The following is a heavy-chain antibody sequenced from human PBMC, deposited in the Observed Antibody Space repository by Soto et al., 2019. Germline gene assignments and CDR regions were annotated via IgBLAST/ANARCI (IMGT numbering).Heavy chain of an antibody. J-gene: IGHJ4*02. CDR1: GFTFSSYS. Sequence: GGSLRLSCAASGFTFSSYSMNWVRQAPGKGLEWVSYISSSSSTIYYADSVKGRFTISRDNAKNSLYLQMNSLRAEDTAVYYCARDLYGDYEEGDYWGQGTLVTVSS. CDR2: ISSSSSTI. V-gene: IGHV3-48*01. D-gene: IGHD4-17*01. CDR3: ARDLYGDYEEGDY.